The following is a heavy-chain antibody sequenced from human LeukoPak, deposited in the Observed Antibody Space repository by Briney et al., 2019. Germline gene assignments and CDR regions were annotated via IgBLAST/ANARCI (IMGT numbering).Heavy chain of an antibody. CDR1: GFTFSSYG. Sequence: GGSLRLSCAASGFTFSSYGMHWVRQAPGKGLEWVAFIRYDGSNKYYADSVKGRFTISRDNSNNTLYLQMNSLRAEDTAVYYCATYYDILTGLDGFDYWGQGTLVTVSS. CDR2: IRYDGSNK. D-gene: IGHD3-9*01. J-gene: IGHJ4*02. V-gene: IGHV3-30*02. CDR3: ATYYDILTGLDGFDY.